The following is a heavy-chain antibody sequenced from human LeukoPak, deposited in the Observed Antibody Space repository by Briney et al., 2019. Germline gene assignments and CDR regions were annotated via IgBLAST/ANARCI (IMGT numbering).Heavy chain of an antibody. Sequence: TGGSLRLSCTTYESAFSSYEMNWIRQAPGKGLEWVSYISNTGNTIYYTDSVKGRFTISRDNAKNSLYLQTNSLRDEDTALYYCAGELGSGWRYWGQGTPVTVSS. CDR3: AGELGSGWRY. J-gene: IGHJ4*02. D-gene: IGHD6-19*01. CDR2: ISNTGNTI. V-gene: IGHV3-48*03. CDR1: ESAFSSYE.